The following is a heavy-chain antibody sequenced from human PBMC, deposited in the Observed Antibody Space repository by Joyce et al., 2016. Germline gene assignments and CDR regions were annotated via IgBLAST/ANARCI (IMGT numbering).Heavy chain of an antibody. J-gene: IGHJ5*02. Sequence: QVQLEQSGAEVKKPGASVKVSCKASGYTFTSYDINWVRLATGQGLGWMGWMNPNSGNTGSAQKFQGRVTMTRNTSRSTAYMELSSLRSEDTAVYYCARERNFGDLSFDPWGQGTLVTVSS. CDR1: GYTFTSYD. CDR3: ARERNFGDLSFDP. CDR2: MNPNSGNT. V-gene: IGHV1-8*01. D-gene: IGHD4-17*01.